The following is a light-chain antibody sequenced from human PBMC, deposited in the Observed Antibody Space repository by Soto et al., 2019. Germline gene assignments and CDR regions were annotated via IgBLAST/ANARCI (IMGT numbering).Light chain of an antibody. CDR3: QQCNSYPWT. V-gene: IGKV1-5*01. J-gene: IGKJ1*01. Sequence: DIQMTQSPSSLSASVGDRVTITCRASEKINKWLAWYQQKPGKAPKLLISDASSLESGVPSMFSGSGSGTEFTLTISSLQPDDFATYYCQQCNSYPWTFGQGTKVDIK. CDR2: DAS. CDR1: EKINKW.